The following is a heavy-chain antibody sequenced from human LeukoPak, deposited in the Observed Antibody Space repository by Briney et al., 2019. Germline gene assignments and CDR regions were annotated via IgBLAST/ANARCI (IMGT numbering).Heavy chain of an antibody. Sequence: GGSLRLSCAASGFTFSSYAMSWVRQAPGKGLEWVSAISGSSERIHYTDSVRGRFTISRDNSKNTLYLQMNSLRAEDTAVYYCAKDYSSGYDAFDIWGQGTMVTVSS. CDR2: ISGSSERI. CDR1: GFTFSSYA. D-gene: IGHD6-19*01. V-gene: IGHV3-23*01. J-gene: IGHJ3*02. CDR3: AKDYSSGYDAFDI.